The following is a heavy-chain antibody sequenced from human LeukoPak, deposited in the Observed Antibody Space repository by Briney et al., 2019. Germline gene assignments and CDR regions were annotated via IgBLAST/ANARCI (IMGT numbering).Heavy chain of an antibody. CDR1: GCIFSYAC. Sequence: GGSLRLSCAASGCIFSYACMSWVRQTPGKGLEWVGRLTSKTDGGTTDYAAPVRGRFTMSRDDSKNTLYLQTNSLKTEDTDMYSSTPSWRDFGRGYPSLWGQGTLVTVSS. D-gene: IGHD3-3*01. V-gene: IGHV3-15*01. CDR2: LTSKTDGGTT. J-gene: IGHJ4*02. CDR3: TPSWRDFGRGYPSL.